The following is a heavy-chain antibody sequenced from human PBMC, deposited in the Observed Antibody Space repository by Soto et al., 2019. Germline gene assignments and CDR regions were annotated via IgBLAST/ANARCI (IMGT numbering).Heavy chain of an antibody. CDR1: GGSISSGGYY. Sequence: SETLSLTCTVSGGSISSGGYYWSWIRQHPGKGLEWIGYIYYSGSTYYNPSLKSRVTISVDTSKNQFSLKLSSVTAADTAVYYCARGYSGYDSDYYYMDVWGKGTTVTVSS. CDR2: IYYSGST. D-gene: IGHD5-12*01. J-gene: IGHJ6*03. V-gene: IGHV4-31*03. CDR3: ARGYSGYDSDYYYMDV.